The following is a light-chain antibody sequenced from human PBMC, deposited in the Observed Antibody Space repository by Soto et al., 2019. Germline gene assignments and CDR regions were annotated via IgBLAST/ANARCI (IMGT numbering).Light chain of an antibody. CDR3: QQTFSTLIT. CDR1: QSISTY. J-gene: IGKJ4*01. CDR2: RAS. Sequence: DIQMTQSPSSLSASVGDTVTITCRASQSISTYLNWYQQKPGKAPKVLICRASTLQSGVPSRFSGSGSGTDFTLTISSLQPEDFATYYCQQTFSTLITFGGGTNLEIK. V-gene: IGKV1-39*01.